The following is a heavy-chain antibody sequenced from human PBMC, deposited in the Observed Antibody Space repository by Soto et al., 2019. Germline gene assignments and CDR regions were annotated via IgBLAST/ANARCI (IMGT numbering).Heavy chain of an antibody. Sequence: PGGSLRLSCAASGFTFSDYYMSWVRQAPGKGLEWVSYISSSGSTIYYADSVKGRFTISRDNAKNSLYLQMNSLRAEDTAVCYCARSLMAGTDFDYWGQGTLVTVSS. CDR3: ARSLMAGTDFDY. V-gene: IGHV3-11*01. CDR2: ISSSGSTI. J-gene: IGHJ4*02. D-gene: IGHD6-19*01. CDR1: GFTFSDYY.